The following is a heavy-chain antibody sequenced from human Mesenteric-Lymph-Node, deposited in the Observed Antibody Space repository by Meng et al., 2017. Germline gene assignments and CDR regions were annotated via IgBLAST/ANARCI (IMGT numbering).Heavy chain of an antibody. Sequence: VQFRESGRRLGTPSGTLSLSCAVSGSSISSSNWRCWIRQLPGKGLEWIGYIYYSGSTYYNPSLKSRVTISVDTSKNTFSLKLSSLTAADTAVYYCARDRTTGRYFDYWGQGTLVTVSS. CDR3: ARDRTTGRYFDY. V-gene: IGHV4-30-4*01. J-gene: IGHJ4*02. CDR2: IYYSGST. CDR1: GSSISSSNW. D-gene: IGHD4-11*01.